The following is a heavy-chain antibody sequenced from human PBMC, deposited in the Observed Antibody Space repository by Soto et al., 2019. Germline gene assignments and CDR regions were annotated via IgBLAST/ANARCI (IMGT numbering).Heavy chain of an antibody. CDR1: GGTFSSYA. D-gene: IGHD3-22*01. V-gene: IGHV1-69*12. CDR3: SRDRGPSSGYYPYWFDP. Sequence: QVQLVQSGAEVKKPGSSVKVSCKASGGTFSSYAITWVRQAPGQGLEWMGGIIPIFGTANYAQKFQGRVTSTADESKSTAYMELSSLRSEDTAVYYCSRDRGPSSGYYPYWFDPWGQGALVTVSS. CDR2: IIPIFGTA. J-gene: IGHJ5*02.